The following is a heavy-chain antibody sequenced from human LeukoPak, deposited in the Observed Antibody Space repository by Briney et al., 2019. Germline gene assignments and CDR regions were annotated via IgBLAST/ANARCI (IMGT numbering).Heavy chain of an antibody. V-gene: IGHV4-39*07. J-gene: IGHJ4*02. CDR3: ARDPQTSSSGWYFDY. D-gene: IGHD6-19*01. CDR1: GGAFSSTTYY. CDR2: IYESGST. Sequence: SETLSLTCTVSGGAFSSTTYYSGWIRQPPGKGLEWFGSIYESGSTYYNPSLRSRVTISVDTSKNHFSLKLSSVTAADTAVYYCARDPQTSSSGWYFDYWGQGTLVTVSS.